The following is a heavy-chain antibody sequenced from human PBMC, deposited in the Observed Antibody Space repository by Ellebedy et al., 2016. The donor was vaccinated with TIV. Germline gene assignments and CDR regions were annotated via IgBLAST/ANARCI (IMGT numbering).Heavy chain of an antibody. V-gene: IGHV4-4*07. Sequence: SETLSLTXTVSGGSISSYYWSWIRQPAGKGLEWIGRIYTSGSTYYNPSLKSRVTISVDTSKNQFSLKLSSVTAADTAVYYCARGLPYLNYDSSGYYGTSFDYWGQGTLVTVSS. CDR3: ARGLPYLNYDSSGYYGTSFDY. D-gene: IGHD3-22*01. CDR1: GGSISSYY. CDR2: IYTSGST. J-gene: IGHJ4*02.